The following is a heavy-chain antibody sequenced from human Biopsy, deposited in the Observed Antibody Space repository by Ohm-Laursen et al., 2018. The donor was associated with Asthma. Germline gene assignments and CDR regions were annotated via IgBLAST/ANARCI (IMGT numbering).Heavy chain of an antibody. Sequence: SVKVSCKAPGGTFSNFAISWGRQAPGQGLEWLGGIMTVFGTTNYAQKFQGRVTITADESTSTAYMEVTSLRSEDTAIYYCARCQVGYSSGWSLLLKKIYYSGMDVWGHGTAVAVSS. J-gene: IGHJ6*02. V-gene: IGHV1-69*13. CDR1: GGTFSNFA. CDR2: IMTVFGTT. D-gene: IGHD6-19*01. CDR3: ARCQVGYSSGWSLLLKKIYYSGMDV.